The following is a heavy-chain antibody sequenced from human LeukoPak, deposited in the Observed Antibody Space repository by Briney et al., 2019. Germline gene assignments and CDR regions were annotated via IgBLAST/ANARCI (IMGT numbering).Heavy chain of an antibody. CDR1: GYTYTSYV. CDR2: MNPNSGNT. V-gene: IGHV1-8*01. Sequence: ASVKVSRKASGYTYTSYVINWVRQATGQGLEWMGWMNPNSGNTGYAQKFQGRVTMTRNTSISTAYMELSSLRSEDTAVHYCARGRPAITIFGVVISSRRVVPRFDYWGQGTLVTVSS. J-gene: IGHJ4*02. CDR3: ARGRPAITIFGVVISSRRVVPRFDY. D-gene: IGHD3-3*01.